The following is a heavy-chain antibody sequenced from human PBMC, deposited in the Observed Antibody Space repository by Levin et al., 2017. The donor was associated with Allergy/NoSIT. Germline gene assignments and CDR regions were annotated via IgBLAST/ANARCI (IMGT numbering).Heavy chain of an antibody. V-gene: IGHV1-18*01. J-gene: IGHJ4*02. D-gene: IGHD2/OR15-2a*01. CDR1: GYTFSDHG. Sequence: ASVKVSCKASGYTFSDHGISWVRQAPGQGLEWLGWISANNGNTNYAQKLQGRVTMTTDTSTSTAYMELRSLRSDDTAVYYCTRHRGDNSMWHSLHWGQGTLVTVSS. CDR2: ISANNGNT. CDR3: TRHRGDNSMWHSLH.